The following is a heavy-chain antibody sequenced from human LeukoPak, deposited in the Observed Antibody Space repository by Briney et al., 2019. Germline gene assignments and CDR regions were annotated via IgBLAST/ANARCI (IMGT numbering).Heavy chain of an antibody. Sequence: GGSLRLSCAASGFTFSSYGLHWVRQAPGKGLEWVAVISYDGSNKHYADSVKGRFTVSRDNSKNTLYLQMNSLRAEGTAVYYCAGETVTIRGTDGFDIWGQGTMVTVFS. V-gene: IGHV3-30*03. CDR1: GFTFSSYG. CDR3: AGETVTIRGTDGFDI. D-gene: IGHD4-17*01. CDR2: ISYDGSNK. J-gene: IGHJ3*02.